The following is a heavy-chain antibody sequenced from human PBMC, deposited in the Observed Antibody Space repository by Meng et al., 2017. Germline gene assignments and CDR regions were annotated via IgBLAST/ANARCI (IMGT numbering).Heavy chain of an antibody. CDR2: IKQDGSEM. J-gene: IGHJ2*01. CDR3: ARERGSRQFDL. Sequence: GESLKISCVDSGFTFRGYWMGWVRQAPGKGLEWVANIKQDGSEMYYVNSVKGRFTISRDNAKNSLYVQMNSLTFEDTALYFCARERGSRQFDLWGRGTLVTVSS. V-gene: IGHV3-7*01. D-gene: IGHD3-10*01. CDR1: GFTFRGYW.